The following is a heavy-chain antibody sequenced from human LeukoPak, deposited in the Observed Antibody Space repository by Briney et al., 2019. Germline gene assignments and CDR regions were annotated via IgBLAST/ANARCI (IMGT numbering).Heavy chain of an antibody. J-gene: IGHJ4*02. CDR1: GDSISNYY. D-gene: IGHD6-13*01. CDR2: IYTSGST. CDR3: AREAAAGTFYFDY. V-gene: IGHV4-4*07. Sequence: SGTLSLTCIVSGDSISNYYWSWIRQPAGKGLEWIGRIYTSGSTNYNPSLTSRVTMSVDTSKNQFSLKLTSVTAADTAVYYCAREAAAGTFYFDYWGQGTLVTVSS.